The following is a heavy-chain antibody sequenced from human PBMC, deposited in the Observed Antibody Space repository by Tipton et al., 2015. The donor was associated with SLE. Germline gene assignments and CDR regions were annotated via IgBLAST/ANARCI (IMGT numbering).Heavy chain of an antibody. Sequence: TLSLTCTVSGGSISSYYWSWIRQPPGKGLEWIGYIYDSGTTNYNPSLKSRVTISVDTSKNQFSLKLSSVTAADTAVYYCARGSIAERPDFDYWGQGTLVTVSS. V-gene: IGHV4-59*01. J-gene: IGHJ4*02. CDR2: IYDSGTT. CDR1: GGSISSYY. D-gene: IGHD6-6*01. CDR3: ARGSIAERPDFDY.